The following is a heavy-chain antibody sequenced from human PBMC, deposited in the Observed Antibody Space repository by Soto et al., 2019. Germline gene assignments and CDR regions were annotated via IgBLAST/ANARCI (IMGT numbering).Heavy chain of an antibody. CDR1: GYTFTSYY. J-gene: IGHJ6*01. CDR3: ARAPGGTAMVSFKHDYYYYGMDV. V-gene: IGHV1-46*01. D-gene: IGHD5-18*01. Sequence: QVQLVQSGAEVKKPGASVKVSCKASGYTFTSYYMHWVRQAPGQGLEWMGIINPSGGSTSYAQKFQGRVTMTRDTSTSTVYMELSSLRSEDTAVYYCARAPGGTAMVSFKHDYYYYGMDVWGQGTTVTVSS. CDR2: INPSGGST.